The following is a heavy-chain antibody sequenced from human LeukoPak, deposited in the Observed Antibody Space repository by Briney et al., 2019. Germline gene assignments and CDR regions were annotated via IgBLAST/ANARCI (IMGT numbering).Heavy chain of an antibody. CDR3: ARAGWGSGSYYGQRYYYYGMDV. D-gene: IGHD3-10*01. CDR1: GGSFSGYY. J-gene: IGHJ6*02. Sequence: PSETLSLTCAVYGGSFSGYYWSWIRQPPGKGLEWIGEINHSGSNNYNPSLKSRVTISVDTSKNQFSLKLSSVTAADTAVYYCARAGWGSGSYYGQRYYYYGMDVWGQGTTVAVSS. CDR2: INHSGSN. V-gene: IGHV4-34*01.